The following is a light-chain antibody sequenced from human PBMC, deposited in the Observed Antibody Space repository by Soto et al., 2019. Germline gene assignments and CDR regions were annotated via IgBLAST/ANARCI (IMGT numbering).Light chain of an antibody. CDR3: CSYAGSSTYV. Sequence: QSVLTQPASVSGSPGQSITISCTGTSSDFGSYNLVSWYQQHPGKAPKLMIYEDSKRPSGVSNRFSGSKSGNTASLTISGLQAEDDADYYCCSYAGSSTYVFGTG. CDR2: EDS. V-gene: IGLV2-23*01. CDR1: SSDFGSYNL. J-gene: IGLJ1*01.